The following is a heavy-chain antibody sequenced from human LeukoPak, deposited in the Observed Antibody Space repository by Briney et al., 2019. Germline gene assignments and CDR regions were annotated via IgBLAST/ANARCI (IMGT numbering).Heavy chain of an antibody. CDR3: ARAYSGYDLGIDY. J-gene: IGHJ4*02. D-gene: IGHD5-12*01. V-gene: IGHV3-11*06. CDR2: ISSSSSYT. CDR1: GFTFSDYY. Sequence: PGGSLRLSCAASGFTFSDYYMSWIRQAPGKGLEWVSYISSSSSYTNYADSVKGRFTISRDNSKNTLYLQMNSLRAEDTAVYYCARAYSGYDLGIDYWGQGTLVTVSS.